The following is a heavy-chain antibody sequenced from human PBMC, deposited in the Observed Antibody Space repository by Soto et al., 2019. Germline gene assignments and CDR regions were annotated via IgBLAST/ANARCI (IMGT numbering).Heavy chain of an antibody. Sequence: QVHLVESGGGVVQPGRSLRLSCAASGFTFSSYAMHWVRQAPGKGLEWVAVISYDGSNKYYADSVKGRFTISRDNSKNTLYRQMNSLRAEDTAVYYCATCIAAAGTALLDAFDIWGQGTMVTVSS. CDR1: GFTFSSYA. V-gene: IGHV3-30-3*01. CDR2: ISYDGSNK. J-gene: IGHJ3*02. CDR3: ATCIAAAGTALLDAFDI. D-gene: IGHD6-13*01.